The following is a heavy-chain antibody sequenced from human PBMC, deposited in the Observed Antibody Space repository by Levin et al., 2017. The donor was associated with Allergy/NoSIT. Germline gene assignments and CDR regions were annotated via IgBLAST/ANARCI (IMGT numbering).Heavy chain of an antibody. D-gene: IGHD3-10*01. CDR3: VKAFKDGSDSCYQTYDY. CDR2: ICGPNNEI. Sequence: PGGSLRLSCAASGFTFSTYAMSWVRQAPGKGLEWVSGICGPNNEIHYADSVKGRFTISRDNSENTLYLQMMSLRIEDTARYYCVKAFKDGSDSCYQTYDYWGQGTLVTVSS. J-gene: IGHJ4*02. V-gene: IGHV3-23*01. CDR1: GFTFSTYA.